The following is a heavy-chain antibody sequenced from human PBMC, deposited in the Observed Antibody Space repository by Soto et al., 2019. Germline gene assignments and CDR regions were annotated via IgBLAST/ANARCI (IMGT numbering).Heavy chain of an antibody. CDR2: IIPIFGTA. D-gene: IGHD1-26*01. CDR3: ARDRGPDGNYYYGMDV. V-gene: IGHV1-69*01. J-gene: IGHJ6*02. CDR1: GGTFSSYA. Sequence: QVQLVQSGAEVKKPGSSVKVSCKASGGTFSSYAVSWVRQAPGRGLEWMGGIIPIFGTANYAQKFQGRVTITADESTSTAYMELSSLRSEDTAVYYCARDRGPDGNYYYGMDVWGQGTTVTVSS.